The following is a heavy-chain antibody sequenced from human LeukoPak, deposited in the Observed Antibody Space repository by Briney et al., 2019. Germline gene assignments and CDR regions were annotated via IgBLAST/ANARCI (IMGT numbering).Heavy chain of an antibody. Sequence: GGSLRLSCAASGFTFDNYRMSWVRQAPGKGLEWVSTVNADGGNTYYADSVKGRFTISRDNSRNTVYLQINSLRAEDTAVYYCGKTTVGYSSGQKPAWPVDYWGQGTLVTVSS. D-gene: IGHD5-18*01. CDR3: GKTTVGYSSGQKPAWPVDY. J-gene: IGHJ4*02. CDR2: VNADGGNT. CDR1: GFTFDNYR. V-gene: IGHV3-23*01.